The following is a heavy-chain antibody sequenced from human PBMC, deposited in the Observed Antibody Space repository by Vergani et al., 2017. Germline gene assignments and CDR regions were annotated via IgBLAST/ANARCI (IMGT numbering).Heavy chain of an antibody. Sequence: QVQLQESGPGVVKPSQTLSLTCAVSGGSISSGDHCWTWIRQRPGKGLEWIGYIFYSGTTYDNPSLRSRLTISVDTSQNQFSLKVSSVTAADTAVYYCARGPLGYYGMDVWGQGTTVTVSS. CDR3: ARGPLGYYGMDV. CDR1: GGSISSGDHC. J-gene: IGHJ6*02. D-gene: IGHD7-27*01. V-gene: IGHV4-31*11. CDR2: IFYSGTT.